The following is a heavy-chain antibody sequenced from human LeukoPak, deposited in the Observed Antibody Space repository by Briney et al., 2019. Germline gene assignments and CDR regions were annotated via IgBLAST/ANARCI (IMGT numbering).Heavy chain of an antibody. CDR2: ISSGNNI. D-gene: IGHD3-10*01. J-gene: IGHJ6*02. CDR3: ARDTTMVRGGGMDV. CDR1: GFTFTSYA. Sequence: PGGSLRLSCAASGFTFTSYAMNWVRQAPGKGLEWVSTISSGNNIYYADSVKGRFTISRDNSKNTLYLQMNSLRAEDTAVYYCARDTTMVRGGGMDVWGQGTTVTVSS. V-gene: IGHV3-23*01.